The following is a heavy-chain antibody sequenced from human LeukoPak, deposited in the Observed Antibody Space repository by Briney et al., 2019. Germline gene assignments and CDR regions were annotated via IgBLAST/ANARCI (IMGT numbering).Heavy chain of an antibody. D-gene: IGHD3-22*01. V-gene: IGHV3-74*01. CDR2: INSDGSST. J-gene: IGHJ4*02. CDR3: ARDYYDSSGYYGFDY. Sequence: GGSLRLSCAASGFTFSSYSMNWVRQAPGKGLVWVSRINSDGSSTSYADSVKGRFTISRDNAKNTLYLQTNSLRAEDTAVYYCARDYYDSSGYYGFDYWGQGTLVTVSS. CDR1: GFTFSSYS.